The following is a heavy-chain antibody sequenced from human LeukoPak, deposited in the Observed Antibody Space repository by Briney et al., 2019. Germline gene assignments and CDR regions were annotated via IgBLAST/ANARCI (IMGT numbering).Heavy chain of an antibody. CDR2: IYSGGST. V-gene: IGHV3-66*01. D-gene: IGHD3-22*01. CDR3: ARESDYDSSGYDLDY. J-gene: IGHJ4*02. CDR1: GFTVSSNY. Sequence: GGSLRLSCAASGFTVSSNYMSWVRQAPGKGLEWVSVIYSGGSTYYADSVKGRFTISRDNSKNTLYLQMNSLRAEDTAVYYCARESDYDSSGYDLDYWGQGTLVTVSS.